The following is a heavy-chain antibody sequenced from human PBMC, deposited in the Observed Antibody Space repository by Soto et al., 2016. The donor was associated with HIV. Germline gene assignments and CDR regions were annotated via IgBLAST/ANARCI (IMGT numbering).Heavy chain of an antibody. Sequence: EVQLVESGGDLVQPGGSLKLSCAASEFTVSNNYMSWVRQAPGKGLEWVSVIYSGGDTYNADSVKDRFTVSRDNSHNTLYLQMNRLRAEDTAIYYCARGGLGGFVGHFDYWGQGVLVIVSS. CDR3: ARGGLGGFVGHFDY. V-gene: IGHV3-66*01. CDR2: IYSGGDT. J-gene: IGHJ4*02. D-gene: IGHD3-16*01. CDR1: EFTVSNNY.